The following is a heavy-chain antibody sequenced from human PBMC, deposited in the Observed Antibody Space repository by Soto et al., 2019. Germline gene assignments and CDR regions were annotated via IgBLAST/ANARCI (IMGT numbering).Heavy chain of an antibody. Sequence: EVQLVESGGGLVQPGGSLRLSCVASGFTLSSYAMHWVRQAPGKGLEYVSAIRSNGGATYYANSVKGRFTISRDNSKNTLYLQMGSLRPEDMAVYYCATYCTSTTCYRAWGQGTLVTVSS. V-gene: IGHV3-64*01. CDR3: ATYCTSTTCYRA. J-gene: IGHJ5*02. CDR2: IRSNGGAT. D-gene: IGHD2-2*01. CDR1: GFTLSSYA.